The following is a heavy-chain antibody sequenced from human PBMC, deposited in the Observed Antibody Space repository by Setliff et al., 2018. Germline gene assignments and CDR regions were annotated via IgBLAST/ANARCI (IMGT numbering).Heavy chain of an antibody. CDR2: INTNTGNP. CDR3: ARAPRDCPNTSCYSWLDP. J-gene: IGHJ5*02. D-gene: IGHD2-2*01. Sequence: ASVKVSCKASGGTFSSYAISWVRQAPGQGLEWMGGINTNTGNPTYAQAFTGRFVFSLDASVGTAYLQIYSLKPEDTAVYYCARAPRDCPNTSCYSWLDPWGQGTLVTVSS. V-gene: IGHV7-4-1*01. CDR1: GGTFSSYA.